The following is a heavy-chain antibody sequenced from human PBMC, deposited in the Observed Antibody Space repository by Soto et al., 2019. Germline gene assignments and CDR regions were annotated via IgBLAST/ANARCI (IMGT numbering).Heavy chain of an antibody. CDR3: ARGLYYDFWSGYYHDY. D-gene: IGHD3-3*01. J-gene: IGHJ4*02. Sequence: SETLSLTCAVYGGSFSGYYWSWIRQPPGKGLEWIGEINHSGSTNYNPSLKSRVTISVDTSKNQFSLKLSSVTAADTAVYYCARGLYYDFWSGYYHDYWGQGTLVTVSS. CDR1: GGSFSGYY. V-gene: IGHV4-34*01. CDR2: INHSGST.